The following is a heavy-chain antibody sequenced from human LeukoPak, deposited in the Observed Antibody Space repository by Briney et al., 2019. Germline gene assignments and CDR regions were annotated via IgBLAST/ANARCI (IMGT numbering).Heavy chain of an antibody. V-gene: IGHV4-34*01. CDR2: INHSGST. Sequence: SETLSLTCAVYGGSFSGYYWSWIRQPPGKGLEWIGEINHSGSTNYNPSLKSRVTISVDTSKNQFSLKLSSVTAADTAVYYCARGLGKENYIDYWGQGTLVTVSS. CDR1: GGSFSGYY. J-gene: IGHJ4*02. D-gene: IGHD3-10*01. CDR3: ARGLGKENYIDY.